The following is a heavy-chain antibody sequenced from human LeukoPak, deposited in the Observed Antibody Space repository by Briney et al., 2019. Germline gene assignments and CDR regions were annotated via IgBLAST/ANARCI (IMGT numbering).Heavy chain of an antibody. CDR3: ARGAADFWSGYYGYFGY. CDR1: GFTFSSYG. CDR2: IWYDGSNK. J-gene: IGHJ4*02. Sequence: PGGSLRLSCAASGFTFSSYGMHWVRQAPGKGLEWVAVIWYDGSNKYYADSVKGRFTISRDNSKNTLYLQMNSLRAEDTAVYYCARGAADFWSGYYGYFGYWGQGTLVTVSS. D-gene: IGHD3-3*01. V-gene: IGHV3-33*01.